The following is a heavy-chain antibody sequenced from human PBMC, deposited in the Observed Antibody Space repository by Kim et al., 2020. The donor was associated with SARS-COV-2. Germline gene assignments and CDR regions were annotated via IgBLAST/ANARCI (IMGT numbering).Heavy chain of an antibody. CDR3: TTDPYYYDSSGYYWDYFDY. CDR2: IKSKTDGGTT. V-gene: IGHV3-15*01. J-gene: IGHJ4*02. D-gene: IGHD3-22*01. CDR1: GFTFSNAW. Sequence: GGSLRLSCAASGFTFSNAWMSWVRQAPGKGLEWVGRIKSKTDGGTTDYAAPVKGRFTISRDDSKNTLYLQMNSLKTEDTAVYYCTTDPYYYDSSGYYWDYFDYWGQGTLVTVSS.